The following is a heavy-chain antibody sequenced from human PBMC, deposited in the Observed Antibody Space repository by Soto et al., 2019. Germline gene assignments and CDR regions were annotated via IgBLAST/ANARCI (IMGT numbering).Heavy chain of an antibody. CDR1: GFTFSRYA. V-gene: IGHV3-30-3*01. Sequence: LRLSCAASGFTFSRYAIHWVRQAPGKGLEWVTVMSYDGNQKHYADSVKGRFTVSRDDSENTVFLQMTSLRPEDTATYYCAKDRYFDSYYLDSWGQGTLVTVSS. CDR2: MSYDGNQK. CDR3: AKDRYFDSYYLDS. J-gene: IGHJ4*02. D-gene: IGHD3-9*01.